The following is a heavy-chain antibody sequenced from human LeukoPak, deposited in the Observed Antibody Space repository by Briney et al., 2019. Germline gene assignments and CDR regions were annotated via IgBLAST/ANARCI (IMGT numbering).Heavy chain of an antibody. V-gene: IGHV3-30*18. CDR1: GFTFSSYG. Sequence: GGSLRLSCAASGFTFSSYGMHWVRQAPGKGLEWVAVISYDGSNKYYADSAKGRFTISRDNSKNALYLQMNSLRAEDTAVYYCAKDRRLRYFDWLFDYWGQGTLVTVSS. CDR3: AKDRRLRYFDWLFDY. CDR2: ISYDGSNK. J-gene: IGHJ4*02. D-gene: IGHD3-9*01.